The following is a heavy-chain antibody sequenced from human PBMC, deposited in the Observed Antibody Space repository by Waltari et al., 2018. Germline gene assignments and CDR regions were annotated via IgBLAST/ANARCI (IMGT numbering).Heavy chain of an antibody. CDR3: AKGRGNKLDFIDGFDI. Sequence: EVYLLESGGDLVLPGGSLRLSCAASRFIFSNFAMTWVREAPGKGLEWGSAIRCTSDKTYYADSVKGRFTISRDNSKNTLYLQINSLRADDTAVYYCAKGRGNKLDFIDGFDIWGQGTMVTVSP. CDR1: RFIFSNFA. D-gene: IGHD3-3*01. V-gene: IGHV3-23*01. J-gene: IGHJ3*02. CDR2: IRCTSDKT.